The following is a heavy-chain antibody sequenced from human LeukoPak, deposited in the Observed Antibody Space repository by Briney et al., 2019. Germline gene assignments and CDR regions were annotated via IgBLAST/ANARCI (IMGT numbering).Heavy chain of an antibody. D-gene: IGHD1-1*01. J-gene: IGHJ4*02. V-gene: IGHV3-7*01. CDR2: IKEDGSVT. CDR1: GFSFSASW. CDR3: ARLESQVFDY. Sequence: PGGSLRLSCAAASGFSFSASWMKWVRPAPGKGLEWVASIKEDGSVTRYVDSVKGRFTISRDNAKNPLFLQMNGLRAEDTAVYYCARLESQVFDYWGQGTLVTVSS.